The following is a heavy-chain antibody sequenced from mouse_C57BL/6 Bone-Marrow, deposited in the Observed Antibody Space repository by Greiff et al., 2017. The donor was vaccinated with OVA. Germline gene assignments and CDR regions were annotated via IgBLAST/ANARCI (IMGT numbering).Heavy chain of an antibody. CDR1: GYPFTRYW. D-gene: IGHD1-1*01. CDR3: AIGVYYYGSSYYWYFDV. CDR2: IHPSDSDT. V-gene: IGHV1-74*01. Sequence: VQLQQPGAELVKPGASVKVSCKASGYPFTRYWMHWVKPRPGQGLEWIGRIHPSDSDTNYNQKFKGQATLTVDKSSSTAYMQLSSLTSEDSAVYYCAIGVYYYGSSYYWYFDVWGTGTTVTVSS. J-gene: IGHJ1*03.